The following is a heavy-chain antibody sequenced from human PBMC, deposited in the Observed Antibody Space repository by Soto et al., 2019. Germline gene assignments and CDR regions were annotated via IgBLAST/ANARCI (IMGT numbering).Heavy chain of an antibody. CDR1: GFTFSSYA. Sequence: GGSLRLSCAASGFTFSSYAMHWVRQAPGKGLEWVAVISYDGSNKYYADSVKGRFTISRDNSKNTLYLQMNSLRAEDTAVYYCARGVGEPTGDAFDIWGQGTMVTVSS. CDR2: ISYDGSNK. J-gene: IGHJ3*02. D-gene: IGHD3-16*01. V-gene: IGHV3-30-3*01. CDR3: ARGVGEPTGDAFDI.